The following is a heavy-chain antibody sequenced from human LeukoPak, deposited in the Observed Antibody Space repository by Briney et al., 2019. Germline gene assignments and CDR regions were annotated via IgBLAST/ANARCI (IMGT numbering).Heavy chain of an antibody. V-gene: IGHV4-39*07. CDR3: ARGRLDSSGYYYGYFDY. CDR1: GGSISSSSYY. D-gene: IGHD3-22*01. J-gene: IGHJ4*02. CDR2: IYYSGST. Sequence: SETLSLTCTVSGGSISSSSYYWGWIRQPPGKGLEWIGSIYYSGSTYYNPSLKSRVTISVDTSKNQFSLKLSSVTAADTAVYYCARGRLDSSGYYYGYFDYWGQGTLVTVSS.